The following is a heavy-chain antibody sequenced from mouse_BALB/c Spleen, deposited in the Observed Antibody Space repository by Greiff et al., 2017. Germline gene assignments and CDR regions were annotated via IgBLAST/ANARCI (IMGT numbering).Heavy chain of an antibody. J-gene: IGHJ1*01. CDR3: ASLLRYFDV. D-gene: IGHD2-10*01. V-gene: IGHV5-6*01. CDR1: GFTFSSYG. Sequence: EVKLVESGGDLVKPGGSLKLSCAASGFTFSSYGMSWVRQTPDKRLEWVATISSGGSYTYYPDSVKGRFTISRDNAKNTLYLQMSSLKSEDTAMYYCASLLRYFDVWGAGTTVTVSS. CDR2: ISSGGSYT.